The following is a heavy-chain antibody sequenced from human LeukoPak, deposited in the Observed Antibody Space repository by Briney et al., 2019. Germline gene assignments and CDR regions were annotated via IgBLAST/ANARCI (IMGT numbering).Heavy chain of an antibody. V-gene: IGHV3-30*18. CDR3: AKDLNSYGYGDYFDY. J-gene: IGHJ4*02. CDR2: ISYDGSNK. D-gene: IGHD5-18*01. Sequence: PGRSLRLSCAASGFTFCSYGMHWVRHAPGKGLEWVAVISYDGSNKYYEDSVKGRFTISRDNSKNTLYLQMNSLRAEDTAVYYCAKDLNSYGYGDYFDYWGQGTLVTVSS. CDR1: GFTFCSYG.